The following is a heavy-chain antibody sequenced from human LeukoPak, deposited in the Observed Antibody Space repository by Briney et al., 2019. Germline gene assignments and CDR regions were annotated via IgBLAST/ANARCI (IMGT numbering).Heavy chain of an antibody. CDR3: AREGQWDLFDY. D-gene: IGHD1-26*01. CDR1: GFTFSSYE. J-gene: IGHJ4*02. V-gene: IGHV3-48*03. CDR2: ISSSGSTI. Sequence: QPGGSLRLSCAASGFTFSSYEMNWVRQAPGKGLEWVSHISSSGSTIYYADSVKGRFTISRDNAKNSLYPQMNSLRAEDTAVYYCAREGQWDLFDYWGQGTLVTVSS.